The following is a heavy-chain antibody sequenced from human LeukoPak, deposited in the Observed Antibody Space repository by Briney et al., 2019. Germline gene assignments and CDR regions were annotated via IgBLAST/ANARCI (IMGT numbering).Heavy chain of an antibody. J-gene: IGHJ5*02. Sequence: SETPSLTRTVSGGSINSYYRSWIPQPPGKGLEWIGYIYYSGSTNYNPSLKSRVTISVDTSKNQFSLKLSSVTAADTAVYYCARDANLFDPWGQGTLVTVSS. CDR1: GGSINSYY. CDR3: ARDANLFDP. CDR2: IYYSGST. D-gene: IGHD1-14*01. V-gene: IGHV4-59*01.